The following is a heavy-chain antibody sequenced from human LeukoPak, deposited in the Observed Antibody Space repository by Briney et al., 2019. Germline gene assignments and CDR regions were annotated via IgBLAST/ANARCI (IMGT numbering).Heavy chain of an antibody. CDR3: ARENSGSYREFDY. V-gene: IGHV4-4*07. CDR2: IYTSGST. J-gene: IGHJ4*02. Sequence: SETLSLTCAVSGVSISPYYWAWIRQPPGKGLEWIGRIYTSGSTNYNASLKSRVSMSVDTSKNQFSLKLSSVTAADTAVFYCARENSGSYREFDYWGQGTLVTVSS. D-gene: IGHD1-26*01. CDR1: GVSISPYY.